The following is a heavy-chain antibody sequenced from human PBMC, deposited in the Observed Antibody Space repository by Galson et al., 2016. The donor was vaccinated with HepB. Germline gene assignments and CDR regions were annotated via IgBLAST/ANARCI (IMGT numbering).Heavy chain of an antibody. CDR2: INGSGGTT. CDR3: AKDIAYFFSWVYLDD. CDR1: GFNFSGYA. D-gene: IGHD2/OR15-2a*01. V-gene: IGHV3-23*01. Sequence: SLRLSCAASGFNFSGYALSWVRQAPGKGLEWVSVINGSGGTTYYADSVKGRITISRDNSKNTLSLQLNSLRGEDTGVYFCAKDIAYFFSWVYLDDWGQGTTVTVSS. J-gene: IGHJ6*02.